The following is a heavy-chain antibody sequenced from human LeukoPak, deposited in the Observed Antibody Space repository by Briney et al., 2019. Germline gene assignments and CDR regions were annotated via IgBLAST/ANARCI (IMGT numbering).Heavy chain of an antibody. CDR1: GYTLSTYY. Sequence: ASVKVSCTASGYTLSTYYMHWVRQAPGQGLEWMGIINPSDDNRIYAQKFQGGVTITRDTSASTAYMELSSLRSEDTAVYYCARSILVVPVASHYNYGVDVWGQGTTVTVSS. V-gene: IGHV1-46*01. CDR3: ARSILVVPVASHYNYGVDV. CDR2: INPSDDNR. J-gene: IGHJ6*02. D-gene: IGHD2-2*01.